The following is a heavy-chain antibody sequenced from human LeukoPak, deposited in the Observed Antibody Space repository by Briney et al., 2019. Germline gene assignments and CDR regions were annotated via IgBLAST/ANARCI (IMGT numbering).Heavy chain of an antibody. V-gene: IGHV3-48*03. CDR1: GFTLSSYE. Sequence: GRSLRLSCTASGFTLSSYEMNWDRQAPGKGLEWVSKISSSRSTMYYTDSVKGRFTISRDNAKNSLFLQMNSLRAEDTAIYYCARRFDLWGQGTLVTVSS. J-gene: IGHJ5*02. CDR2: ISSSRSTM. CDR3: ARRFDL.